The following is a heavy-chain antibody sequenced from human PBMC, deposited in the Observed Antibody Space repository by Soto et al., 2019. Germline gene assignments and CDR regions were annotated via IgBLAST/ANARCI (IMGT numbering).Heavy chain of an antibody. CDR2: IIPIFGAP. CDR3: ARWNSYHYDSSGYKSPIHY. V-gene: IGHV1-69*01. D-gene: IGHD3-22*01. J-gene: IGHJ4*02. Sequence: QVQLVQSGAEVKKPGSSVKVSCKASGGSFSSYSISWVRQAPGQGLAWMGGIIPIFGAPNYAREFQGRVTITADESTTTAYMDLSSLRSEDTAVYYCARWNSYHYDSSGYKSPIHYWGQGTMVTVSS. CDR1: GGSFSSYS.